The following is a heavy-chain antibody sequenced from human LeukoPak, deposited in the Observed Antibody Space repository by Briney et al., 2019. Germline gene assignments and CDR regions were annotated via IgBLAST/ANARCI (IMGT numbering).Heavy chain of an antibody. J-gene: IGHJ4*02. CDR2: INPNSGGT. CDR3: ATETYHYDSSPFDY. V-gene: IGHV1-2*02. CDR1: GYTFTSYY. D-gene: IGHD3-22*01. Sequence: ASVKVSCKASGYTFTSYYMHWVRQAPGQGLEWMGWINPNSGGTNYAQKFQGRVTMTRDTSISTAYMELSRLRSDDAAVYYCATETYHYDSSPFDYWGQGTLVTVSS.